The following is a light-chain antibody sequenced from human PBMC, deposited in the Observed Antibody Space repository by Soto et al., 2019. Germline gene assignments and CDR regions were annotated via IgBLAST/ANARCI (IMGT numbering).Light chain of an antibody. V-gene: IGKV3-20*01. J-gene: IGKJ5*01. CDR3: QQYGSSPRIT. CDR1: QSVSSY. Sequence: EIVLTQSPPTLSLSPGERATLSCRASQSVSSYLAWYQQKPGQAPRLLIYDASSRATGIPDRFSGSGSGTDFTLTISRLEPEDFAVYYCQQYGSSPRITFGQGTRLEIK. CDR2: DAS.